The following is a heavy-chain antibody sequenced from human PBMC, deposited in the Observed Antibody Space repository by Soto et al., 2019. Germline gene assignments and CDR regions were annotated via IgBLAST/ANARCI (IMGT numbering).Heavy chain of an antibody. V-gene: IGHV4-39*02. CDR1: GGSISSSSYY. J-gene: IGHJ3*02. Sequence: QLQLQESGPGLVKPSETLSLTCTVSGGSISSSSYYWGWIRQPPGKGLEWIGSIYYSGSTYYNPSLKSRVNISVDTSKNQFSLKLSSVTAADTAVYYCARDVGGYDVRRAFDIWGQGTMVTVSS. CDR3: ARDVGGYDVRRAFDI. D-gene: IGHD5-12*01. CDR2: IYYSGST.